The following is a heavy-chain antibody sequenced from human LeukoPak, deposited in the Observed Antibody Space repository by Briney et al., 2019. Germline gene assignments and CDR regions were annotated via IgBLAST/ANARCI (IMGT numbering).Heavy chain of an antibody. J-gene: IGHJ4*02. V-gene: IGHV3-74*01. CDR2: INSDGSST. CDR3: ARDYYDSSGYS. CDR1: GFTFSSYW. D-gene: IGHD3-22*01. Sequence: GGSLRLSCAASGFTFSSYWMHWVRQAPGKGLVWVSRINSDGSSTSYADSVKGRFTISRDNAKNTLYLQMNSLRAEDAAVYYCARDYYDSSGYSWGQGTLVTVSS.